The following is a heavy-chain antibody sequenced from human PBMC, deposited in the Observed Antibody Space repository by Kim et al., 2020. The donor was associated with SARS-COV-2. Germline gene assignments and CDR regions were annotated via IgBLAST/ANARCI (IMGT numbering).Heavy chain of an antibody. CDR1: GFTFSSYA. J-gene: IGHJ4*02. D-gene: IGHD3-9*01. CDR2: ISYDGSNK. Sequence: GGSLRLSCAASGFTFSSYAMHWVRQAPGKGLEWVAVISYDGSNKYYADSVKGRFTISRDNSKNTLYLQMNSLRAEDTAVYYCARVYYDILTGYPDYWGQG. V-gene: IGHV3-30*04. CDR3: ARVYYDILTGYPDY.